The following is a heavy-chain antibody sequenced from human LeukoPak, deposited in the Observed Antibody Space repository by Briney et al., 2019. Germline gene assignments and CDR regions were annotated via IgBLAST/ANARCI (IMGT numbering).Heavy chain of an antibody. J-gene: IGHJ4*02. CDR3: ARRLVTAGITDFFDS. D-gene: IGHD2-2*01. CDR1: GFTFSDYS. Sequence: GGSLRLSCTASGFTFSDYSMSWVRQAPGAGLEWVLAISPAGDSTTDADSVKGRFTISRDNSKSTLYLQMNGLTAEDTALYYCARRLVTAGITDFFDSWGQGTLVSVSS. CDR2: ISPAGDST. V-gene: IGHV3-23*01.